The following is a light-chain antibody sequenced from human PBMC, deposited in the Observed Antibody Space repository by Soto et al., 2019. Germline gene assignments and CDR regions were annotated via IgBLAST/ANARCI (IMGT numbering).Light chain of an antibody. CDR1: SSDIGNFNF. V-gene: IGLV2-14*01. CDR3: SSYTTSTTVI. Sequence: STLTQPASVSGSPGQSITISCTGTSSDIGNFNFVSWYQQYPGKAPILMIYEVSNRPSGVSNRFSGSKSGNTASLTISGLQAEVEADYYRSSYTTSTTVIFGGGTKVTVL. J-gene: IGLJ2*01. CDR2: EVS.